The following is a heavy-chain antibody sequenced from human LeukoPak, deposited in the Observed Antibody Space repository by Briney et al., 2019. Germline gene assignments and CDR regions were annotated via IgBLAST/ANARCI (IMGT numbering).Heavy chain of an antibody. CDR3: ARDRCRSGGSCYSDY. CDR1: GFTFINYG. D-gene: IGHD2-15*01. CDR2: ISSSSSYI. J-gene: IGHJ4*02. V-gene: IGHV3-21*01. Sequence: GGSLRLSCAASGFTFINYGINWVRQAPGKGLEWVSSISSSSSYIYYADSVKGRFTISRDNAKNSLYLQMNSLRAEDTAVYYCARDRCRSGGSCYSDYWGQGTLVTVSS.